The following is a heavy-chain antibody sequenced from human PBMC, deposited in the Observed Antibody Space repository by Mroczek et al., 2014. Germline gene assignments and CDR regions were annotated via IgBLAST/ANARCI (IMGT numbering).Heavy chain of an antibody. CDR3: ARGPDNSKLLELRPLDY. CDR1: GGSFSGYY. J-gene: IGHJ4*02. D-gene: IGHD1-7*01. V-gene: IGHV4-34*01. CDR2: INRSGST. Sequence: QVQLQQWGAGLLKPSETLSLTCAVYGGSFSGYYWSWIRQPPGKGLEWIGEINRSGSTNYNPSLKSRVTISVDTSKNQFSLKLSSVTAADTAVYYCARGPDNSKLLELRPLDYWGQGTLVTVSS.